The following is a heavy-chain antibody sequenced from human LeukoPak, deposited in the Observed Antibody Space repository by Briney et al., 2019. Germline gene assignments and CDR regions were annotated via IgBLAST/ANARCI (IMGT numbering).Heavy chain of an antibody. Sequence: GGSLRLSCAASGFTFSSSAMNWVRQAPGKGLEWVSCISTSGNTIYYADSLKGRFTVSRDNARNSLYLQVNSPRAEDTAVYYCARDGPGYSFDYWGQGTLVTVSS. V-gene: IGHV3-48*03. CDR1: GFTFSSSA. J-gene: IGHJ4*02. CDR3: ARDGPGYSFDY. CDR2: ISTSGNTI. D-gene: IGHD5-18*01.